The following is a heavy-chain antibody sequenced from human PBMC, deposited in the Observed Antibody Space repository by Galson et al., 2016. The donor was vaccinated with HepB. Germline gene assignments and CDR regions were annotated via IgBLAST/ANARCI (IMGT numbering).Heavy chain of an antibody. V-gene: IGHV3-7*03. J-gene: IGHJ3*02. CDR3: ARIYYDSSGYDAFDI. Sequence: SLRLSCAASGFTFSYYWMSWVRQAPGRGLEWLANIRQDGREKNYVESVKGRFTISRDNAKNSLNLQMNSLSAEDTAVYYCARIYYDSSGYDAFDIWGQGTIVTVSS. D-gene: IGHD3-22*01. CDR2: IRQDGREK. CDR1: GFTFSYYW.